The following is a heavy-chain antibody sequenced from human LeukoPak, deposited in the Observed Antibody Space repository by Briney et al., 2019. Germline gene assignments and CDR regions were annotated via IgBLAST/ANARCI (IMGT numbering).Heavy chain of an antibody. V-gene: IGHV3-23*01. Sequence: PGGSLRLSCAASGFTLSYYATSWVRQAPGRGLEWVSGISGSDNTYYADSVKGRFTISRDNSKNTLYLQMNSLRAEDTAIYYCAKGVRFLDWWILDYWGQGSLVTVSS. J-gene: IGHJ4*02. CDR2: ISGSDNT. D-gene: IGHD3-9*01. CDR1: GFTLSYYA. CDR3: AKGVRFLDWWILDY.